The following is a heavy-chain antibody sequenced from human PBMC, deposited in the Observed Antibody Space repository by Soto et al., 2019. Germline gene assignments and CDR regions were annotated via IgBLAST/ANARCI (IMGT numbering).Heavy chain of an antibody. Sequence: QVQLVQSGAEVKKPGASVKVSCKASGYTFTSYAMHWVRQAPGQRLEWMGWINAGNGNTKYSQKFQGRVTITRDTAASTAYMELSSLRSEDTAVYYCARDPYYYILTGRTYYFDYWGQGTLVTVSS. J-gene: IGHJ4*02. CDR3: ARDPYYYILTGRTYYFDY. CDR2: INAGNGNT. CDR1: GYTFTSYA. D-gene: IGHD3-9*01. V-gene: IGHV1-3*01.